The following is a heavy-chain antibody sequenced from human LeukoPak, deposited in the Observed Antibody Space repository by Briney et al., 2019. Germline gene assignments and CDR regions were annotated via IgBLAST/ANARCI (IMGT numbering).Heavy chain of an antibody. V-gene: IGHV3-48*01. CDR1: GFTFSNAW. J-gene: IGHJ4*02. CDR2: ISSGGTTI. Sequence: GGSLRLSCAASGFTFSNAWMSWVRQAPGRGLEWVSDISSGGTTINYADSVKGRFTISRDNAKNSVYLQMNSLRAEDTAMYYCARGSGRISIFGVPYWGQGTLVTVSS. D-gene: IGHD3-3*01. CDR3: ARGSGRISIFGVPY.